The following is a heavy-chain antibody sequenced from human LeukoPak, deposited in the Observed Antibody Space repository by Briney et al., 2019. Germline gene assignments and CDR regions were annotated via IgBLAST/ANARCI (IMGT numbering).Heavy chain of an antibody. Sequence: GGSLRLSCTASGFTVSSNYMSWVRQAPGKGLEWVSVIRSDGSTNHADSVKGRFTISRDNSKNTLYLQMNNLRAEDTAMYYCARGMYSGMYNDAFDIWGQGTEVTVSS. D-gene: IGHD1-26*01. CDR3: ARGMYSGMYNDAFDI. CDR2: IRSDGST. J-gene: IGHJ3*02. CDR1: GFTVSSNY. V-gene: IGHV3-53*01.